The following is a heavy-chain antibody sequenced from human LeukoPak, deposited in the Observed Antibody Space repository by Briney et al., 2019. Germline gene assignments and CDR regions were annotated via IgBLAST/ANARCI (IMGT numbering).Heavy chain of an antibody. CDR3: AKDGLSSSTSSYYYMDV. CDR1: GFTFSSYA. V-gene: IGHV3-23*01. J-gene: IGHJ6*03. Sequence: GGSLRLSCAASGFTFSSYAMSWVRQAPGKGLEWVSAISGSGGSTYYADSVKGRFTISRDNSKNTLYLQMNSLRAEDTAVYYCAKDGLSSSTSSYYYMDVWGKETTVTVSS. CDR2: ISGSGGST. D-gene: IGHD2-2*01.